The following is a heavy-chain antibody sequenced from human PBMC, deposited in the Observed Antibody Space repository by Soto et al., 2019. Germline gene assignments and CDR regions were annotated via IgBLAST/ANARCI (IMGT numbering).Heavy chain of an antibody. CDR1: GGSISSGGYY. Sequence: QVQLQESGPGLVKPSQTLSLTCTVSGGSISSGGYYWSWIRQHPGKGLEWIGYIYYSGSTYYNPSLKSRVTISVDTSKNQFSLKVSSVTAADTAVYYCAREVVVAGLDYFDCWGQGTLVTVSS. J-gene: IGHJ4*02. V-gene: IGHV4-31*03. CDR3: AREVVVAGLDYFDC. CDR2: IYYSGST. D-gene: IGHD2-15*01.